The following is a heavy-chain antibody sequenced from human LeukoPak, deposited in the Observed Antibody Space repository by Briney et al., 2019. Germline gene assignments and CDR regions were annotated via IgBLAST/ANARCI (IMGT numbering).Heavy chain of an antibody. CDR1: GGSISSSSYY. Sequence: PSETLSLTCTVSGGSISSSSYYWGWIRQPPGKGLEWIGSIYYSGSTYYNPSLKSRVTISVDTSKNQFSLKLSSVTAADTAVYYCARDRRDGYNPLADYWGQGTLVTVSS. D-gene: IGHD5-24*01. CDR2: IYYSGST. CDR3: ARDRRDGYNPLADY. J-gene: IGHJ4*02. V-gene: IGHV4-39*07.